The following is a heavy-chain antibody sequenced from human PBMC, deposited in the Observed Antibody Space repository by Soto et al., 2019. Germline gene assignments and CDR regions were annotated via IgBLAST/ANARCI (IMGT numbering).Heavy chain of an antibody. CDR3: AISEMVRGVSREYCYGVDV. J-gene: IGHJ6*01. D-gene: IGHD3-10*01. V-gene: IGHV1-8*01. Sequence: AASVKVSCKASGYTFTSYDINWVRQATGQGLEWMGWMNPNSGNTGYAQKFQGRVTMTRNTSISTAYMELSSLRSEDTAVYYCAISEMVRGVSREYCYGVDVWSQRTAVHVSS. CDR1: GYTFTSYD. CDR2: MNPNSGNT.